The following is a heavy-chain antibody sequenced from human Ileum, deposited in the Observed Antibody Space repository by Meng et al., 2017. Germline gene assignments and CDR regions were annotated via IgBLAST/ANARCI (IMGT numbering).Heavy chain of an antibody. V-gene: IGHV7-4-1*02. CDR3: ARPGPGVTGDRYHFDS. Sequence: QVPVVPSGSGVKQHGASVKVSCNASGYKFTGYARNWVRQAPGQGLEWMGWINTDTRNPTYAQGFTGRFVFSLDTSVSTAYLQINSLEAEDTAMYFCARPGPGVTGDRYHFDSWGQGTLVTVSS. CDR2: INTDTRNP. CDR1: GYKFTGYA. J-gene: IGHJ4*02. D-gene: IGHD3-10*01.